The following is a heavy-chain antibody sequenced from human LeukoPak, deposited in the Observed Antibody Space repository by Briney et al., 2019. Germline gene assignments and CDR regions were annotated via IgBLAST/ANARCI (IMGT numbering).Heavy chain of an antibody. CDR1: GGSISNADHY. D-gene: IGHD3-3*01. CDR2: ITYSGNT. J-gene: IGHJ6*02. V-gene: IGHV4-31*03. CDR3: ARIAYDALDSYYYGMDV. Sequence: PSETLSLTCTVSGGSISNADHYWSWIRQHPGKGLEWIGYITYSGNTYYYPALNSRVTVSLDTSKTQFSLKLSSVTAADTAVYYCARIAYDALDSYYYGMDVWGQGTTVTVSS.